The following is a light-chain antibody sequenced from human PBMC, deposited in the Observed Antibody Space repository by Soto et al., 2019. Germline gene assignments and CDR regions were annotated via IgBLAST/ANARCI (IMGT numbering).Light chain of an antibody. J-gene: IGLJ2*01. Sequence: QSALTQPASVSGSPGQSITISCTGTTSDVGASNFVSWYQHHPGKAPKLMVYDVNNRPSGVSARFSGSKSGNTASLTISGLQAEDEADYYCSSYTSTNTLVIFGGGTKLTVL. CDR1: TSDVGASNF. V-gene: IGLV2-14*03. CDR2: DVN. CDR3: SSYTSTNTLVI.